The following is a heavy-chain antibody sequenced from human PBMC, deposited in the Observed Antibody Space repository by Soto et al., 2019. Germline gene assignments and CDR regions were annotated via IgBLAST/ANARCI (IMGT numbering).Heavy chain of an antibody. CDR2: FDPEDGET. V-gene: IGHV1-24*01. CDR3: ATDRDGYNYNWFDP. CDR1: GYIFTDFY. J-gene: IGHJ5*02. Sequence: GASVKVSCKASGYIFTDFYLNWVRQAPGQGLEWMGGFDPEDGETIYAQKFQGRVTMTEDTSTDTAYMELSSLRSEDTAVYYCATDRDGYNYNWFDPWGQGTLVTVSS. D-gene: IGHD1-1*01.